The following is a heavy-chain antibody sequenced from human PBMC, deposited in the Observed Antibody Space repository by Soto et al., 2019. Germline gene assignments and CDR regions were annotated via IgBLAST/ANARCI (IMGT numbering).Heavy chain of an antibody. CDR3: ARASRVDQLLRRVYYYYMDV. CDR2: ISSSGGST. D-gene: IGHD1-1*01. CDR1: GFTFSSYA. V-gene: IGHV3-23*01. Sequence: GGSLRLSCAASGFTFSSYAMSWVRQAPGKGLEWVSYISSSGGSTYYADSVKGRFTISRDNAKNTLYLQMNSLRAEDTAVYYCARASRVDQLLRRVYYYYMDVWGKGTTVTVSS. J-gene: IGHJ6*03.